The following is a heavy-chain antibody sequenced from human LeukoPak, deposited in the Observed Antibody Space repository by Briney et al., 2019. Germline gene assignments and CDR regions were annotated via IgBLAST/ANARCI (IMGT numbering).Heavy chain of an antibody. CDR3: ARRTDRSFWYLDC. J-gene: IGHJ4*02. V-gene: IGHV5-51*01. CDR1: GYSFTIYW. Sequence: PGEPLKISCKGSGYSFTIYWIGWVRQMPGKGLEWMGIIYPGDSDTRYSPSFQGQVTISADKSISTAYLQWSSLKASDTAMYYCARRTDRSFWYLDCWGQGTLATVSS. CDR2: IYPGDSDT.